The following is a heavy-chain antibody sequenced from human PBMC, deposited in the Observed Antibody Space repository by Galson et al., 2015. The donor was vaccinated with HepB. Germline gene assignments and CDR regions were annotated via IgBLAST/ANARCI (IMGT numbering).Heavy chain of an antibody. D-gene: IGHD3-10*01. CDR1: GYTSTSYG. J-gene: IGHJ3*02. CDR3: AAKITMVRGVIITGDAFDI. Sequence: SVKVSCKASGYTSTSYGISWVRQAPGQGLEWMGWISAYNGNTNYAQKLQGRVTMTTDTSTSTAYMELRSLRSDDTAVYYCAAKITMVRGVIITGDAFDIWHQGTMVTVSS. CDR2: ISAYNGNT. V-gene: IGHV1-18*01.